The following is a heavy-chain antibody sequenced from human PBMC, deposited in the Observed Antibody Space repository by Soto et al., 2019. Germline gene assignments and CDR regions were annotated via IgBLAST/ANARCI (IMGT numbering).Heavy chain of an antibody. J-gene: IGHJ2*01. Sequence: QVQLQESGPGLVKPSETLSLTCTVSGGSTTNYYWSWLRQPAGKGLEYIGRIYGSGRTNYNPSLKKRVTMSVSLNQMSLRLTSVTAADTAVYYCARDFDVNTALDYWYFDLWGRGALVTVSS. CDR3: ARDFDVNTALDYWYFDL. V-gene: IGHV4-4*07. CDR1: GGSTTNYY. D-gene: IGHD5-18*01. CDR2: IYGSGRT.